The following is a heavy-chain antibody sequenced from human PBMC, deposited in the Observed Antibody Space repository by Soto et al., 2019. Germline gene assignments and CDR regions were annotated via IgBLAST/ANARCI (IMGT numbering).Heavy chain of an antibody. CDR2: IYDSGSS. D-gene: IGHD5-12*01. J-gene: IGHJ4*02. Sequence: PSKTLSLTCTVSGASISSGDYFWSWIRQSPGKGLEWIGYIYDSGSSYYNPSLQSRVTMSVDTSKNQFSLKLSSVTAADTAVYYCAREKGYISGPKNFDYWGQGTLVTVSS. CDR3: AREKGYISGPKNFDY. CDR1: GASISSGDYF. V-gene: IGHV4-30-4*01.